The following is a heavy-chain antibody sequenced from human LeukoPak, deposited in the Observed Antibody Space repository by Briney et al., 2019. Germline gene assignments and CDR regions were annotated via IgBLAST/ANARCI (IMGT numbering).Heavy chain of an antibody. CDR1: GFTFSSYA. CDR2: IYSGGST. CDR3: ARDSIAAAEDY. D-gene: IGHD6-13*01. Sequence: GGSLRLSCAASGFTFSSYAMSWVRQAPGKGLEWVSVIYSGGSTYYADSVKGRLTISRDNSKNTLYLQMNSLRAEDTAVYYCARDSIAAAEDYWGQGTLVTVSS. J-gene: IGHJ4*02. V-gene: IGHV3-53*01.